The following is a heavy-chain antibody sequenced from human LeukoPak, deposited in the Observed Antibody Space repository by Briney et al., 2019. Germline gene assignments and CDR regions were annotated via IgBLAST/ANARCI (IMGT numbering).Heavy chain of an antibody. CDR2: ISYDGSNK. Sequence: PGGSLRLSCAASGFTFSSYAMHWVRQAPGKGLEWVAVISYDGSNKYYADSVKGRFTISRDNSKNTLYLQMNSLRAEDTAVYYCARGWGCSSTSCYRGDYWGQGTLVTVSS. D-gene: IGHD2-2*02. CDR3: ARGWGCSSTSCYRGDY. V-gene: IGHV3-30-3*01. CDR1: GFTFSSYA. J-gene: IGHJ4*02.